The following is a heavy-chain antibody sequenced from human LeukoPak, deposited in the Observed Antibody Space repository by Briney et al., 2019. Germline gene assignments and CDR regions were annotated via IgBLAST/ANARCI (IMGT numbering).Heavy chain of an antibody. CDR1: GGSITSSSRY. CDR2: VHYTGTT. D-gene: IGHD6-13*01. J-gene: IGHJ4*02. Sequence: SETLSLTCTVSGGSITSSSRYWGWVRQPPGKGLEWLGCVHYTGTTYYSPSLKSRLTISVDTSKSQFFLKMSSVTAADTAVYFCARGLSAAVDYWGQGTLVTVSS. CDR3: ARGLSAAVDY. V-gene: IGHV4-39*01.